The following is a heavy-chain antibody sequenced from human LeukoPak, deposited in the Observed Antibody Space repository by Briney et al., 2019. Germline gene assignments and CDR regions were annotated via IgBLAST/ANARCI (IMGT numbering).Heavy chain of an antibody. V-gene: IGHV4-34*01. J-gene: IGHJ6*02. Sequence: PSETLSLTCAVYGGSFSGYYWSWIRQPPGKGLEWIGEINHSGSTNYNPSLKSRVTISVDTSKNQFSLKLSSVTAADTAVYYCARGRDDILTGYSDYYGMDVWGQGTTVTASS. CDR2: INHSGST. D-gene: IGHD3-9*01. CDR3: ARGRDDILTGYSDYYGMDV. CDR1: GGSFSGYY.